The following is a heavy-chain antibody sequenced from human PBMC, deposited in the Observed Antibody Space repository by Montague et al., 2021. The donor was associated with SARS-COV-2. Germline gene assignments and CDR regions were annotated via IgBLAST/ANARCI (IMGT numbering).Heavy chain of an antibody. V-gene: IGHV4-34*01. J-gene: IGHJ6*02. Sequence: SETLSLTCAVYGGSFSNYYWTWIRQSPGKGLGWIGEITHTGGTKYDPSLMSRATVSVDTSKNQFSLKLTSMTAADTAVNFCARVASDGGWRGGRRYYHYAMDVWGQGTSVIVS. CDR2: ITHTGGT. CDR1: GGSFSNYY. CDR3: ARVASDGGWRGGRRYYHYAMDV. D-gene: IGHD4-23*01.